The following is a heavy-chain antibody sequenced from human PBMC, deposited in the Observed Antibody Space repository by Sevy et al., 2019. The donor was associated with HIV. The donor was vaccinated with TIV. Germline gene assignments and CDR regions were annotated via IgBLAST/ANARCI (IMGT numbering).Heavy chain of an antibody. V-gene: IGHV3-7*01. J-gene: IGHJ4*02. D-gene: IGHD5-18*01. CDR3: GGGGGGGYSYSLDC. Sequence: GGSLRLSCAASGFTFSVYWMSWVRQAPGKGLEWVATMKEDGSDKDYVDSVKGRFTISRDNAKNSLYLQMNSLRAEDTAGYYGGGGGGGGYSYSLDCWGQGTLVTVSS. CDR1: GFTFSVYW. CDR2: MKEDGSDK.